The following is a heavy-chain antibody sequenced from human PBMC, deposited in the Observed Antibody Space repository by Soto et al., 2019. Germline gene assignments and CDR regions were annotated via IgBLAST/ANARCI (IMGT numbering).Heavy chain of an antibody. Sequence: GGSLRLSCAASGITVSSNYMSWVRQAPGKGLEWVSVIYTDGSTYYADSVKGRFTISRDNSKNTLYLQMNSLRAEDTAVYYCARARYDILTGPSGFDPWGQGTLVTVSS. J-gene: IGHJ5*02. CDR3: ARARYDILTGPSGFDP. D-gene: IGHD3-9*01. CDR1: GITVSSNY. CDR2: IYTDGST. V-gene: IGHV3-53*01.